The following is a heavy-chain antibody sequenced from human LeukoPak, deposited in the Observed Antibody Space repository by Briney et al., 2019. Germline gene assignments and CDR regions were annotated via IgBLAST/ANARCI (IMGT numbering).Heavy chain of an antibody. CDR1: GYTFTSYD. D-gene: IGHD4-17*01. J-gene: IGHJ4*02. Sequence: GASVKVSCKASGYTFTSYDINWVRQATGQGLEWMGWMNPNSGNTGYAQKFQGRVSMTTNTSISTAYIELSSLRSEDTAVYYCARGSPKSAVRGKIPDYWGQGSLVTVSS. V-gene: IGHV1-8*01. CDR2: MNPNSGNT. CDR3: ARGSPKSAVRGKIPDY.